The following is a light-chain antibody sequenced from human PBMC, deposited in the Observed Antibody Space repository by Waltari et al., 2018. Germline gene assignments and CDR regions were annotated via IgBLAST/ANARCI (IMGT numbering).Light chain of an antibody. J-gene: IGLJ2*01. V-gene: IGLV3-1*01. CDR1: TLAGKY. CDR2: QDN. Sequence: SFDLTQTPSVSVTPGQQASIPCPGDTLAGKYVSWYQHRPGQAPVLVNQQDNMRPSGIPARCSGFHSRNTVTLTNSGAQAMVERDYYCAAWDNSTFVLFGGGTKVTVL. CDR3: AAWDNSTFVL.